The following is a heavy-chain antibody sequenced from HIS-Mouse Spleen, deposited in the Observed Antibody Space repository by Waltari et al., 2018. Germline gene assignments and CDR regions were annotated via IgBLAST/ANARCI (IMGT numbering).Heavy chain of an antibody. Sequence: QLQLQESGPGLVKPSETLSLTCTVSGGSISSSSYYCGWIRQPPGKGLEWIGSIYYIGRPYYTPSLTSRVTISVNTSKNQFSLKLSSVTAADTAVYYCAREIPYSSSWYDWYFDLWGRGTLVTVSS. CDR3: AREIPYSSSWYDWYFDL. J-gene: IGHJ2*01. D-gene: IGHD6-13*01. V-gene: IGHV4-39*07. CDR2: IYYIGRP. CDR1: GGSISSSSYY.